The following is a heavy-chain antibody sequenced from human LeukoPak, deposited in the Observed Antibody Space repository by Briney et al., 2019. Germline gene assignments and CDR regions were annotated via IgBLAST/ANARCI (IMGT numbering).Heavy chain of an antibody. CDR2: INPSGGST. D-gene: IGHD3-22*01. CDR3: AISDSSGYRLDY. Sequence: ASVKVSCKASGYTFTSYYMHWVRQAPGQGLEWIGIINPSGGSTSYAQKFQGRVTMTRDTSTSTAYMELSSLRSEDTAVYYCAISDSSGYRLDYWGQGTLVTVSS. V-gene: IGHV1-46*03. J-gene: IGHJ4*02. CDR1: GYTFTSYY.